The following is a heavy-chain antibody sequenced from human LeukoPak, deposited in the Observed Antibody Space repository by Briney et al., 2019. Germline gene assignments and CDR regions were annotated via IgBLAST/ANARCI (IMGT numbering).Heavy chain of an antibody. V-gene: IGHV3-21*04. CDR2: ISSSSTNI. J-gene: IGHJ4*02. D-gene: IGHD3-10*01. Sequence: GGSLRLSCAASGFTFSNYNMNWVRQAPGKGLEWVSYISSSSTNIYYTDSVKGRFTISRDNAKNSLYLQMNSLRAEDTALYYCAKKHHSGSGGYSHVDSWGQGTLVTVSS. CDR3: AKKHHSGSGGYSHVDS. CDR1: GFTFSNYN.